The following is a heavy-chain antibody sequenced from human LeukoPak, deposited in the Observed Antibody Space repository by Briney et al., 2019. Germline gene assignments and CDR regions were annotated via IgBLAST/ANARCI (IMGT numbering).Heavy chain of an antibody. CDR2: IWYDGSNK. J-gene: IGHJ4*02. Sequence: GGSLRLSCAASGFTFSSYEMNWVRQAPGKGLEWVAVIWYDGSNKYYADSVKGRFTISRDNSKNTLYLQMNSLRAEDTAVYYCVRDNSGSVVRGVLQYWGQGTLVTVSS. CDR3: VRDNSGSVVRGVLQY. V-gene: IGHV3-33*08. D-gene: IGHD3-10*01. CDR1: GFTFSSYE.